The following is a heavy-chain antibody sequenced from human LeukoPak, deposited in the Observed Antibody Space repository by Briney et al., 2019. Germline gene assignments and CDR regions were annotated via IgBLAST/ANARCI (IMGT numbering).Heavy chain of an antibody. CDR1: GFTFSSYA. CDR3: ARHYYYASGNYLDY. J-gene: IGHJ4*02. Sequence: PGGSLRLSCAVSGFTFSSYAMSWVRQAPGKGLEWVPAISGSGGSTYYADSVKGRFTISRDNSKNTLYLQMNSLRAEDTALYYCARHYYYASGNYLDYWGQGTLVTVSS. D-gene: IGHD3-10*01. CDR2: ISGSGGST. V-gene: IGHV3-23*01.